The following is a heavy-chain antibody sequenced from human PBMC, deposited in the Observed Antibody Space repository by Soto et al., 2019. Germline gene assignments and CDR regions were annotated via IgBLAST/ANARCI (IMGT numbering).Heavy chain of an antibody. D-gene: IGHD4-17*01. Sequence: GGSLRLSCAASGFTFSTAWMSWVSQAPGKGLEWVGRIKSITDGGTTDYAAPVKGRFAISRDDSGNTLYLQMNSLKTEDTAVYYCTTDPRRPVTHPFDYWGQGTLVTVSS. CDR3: TTDPRRPVTHPFDY. J-gene: IGHJ4*02. CDR2: IKSITDGGTT. V-gene: IGHV3-15*01. CDR1: GFTFSTAW.